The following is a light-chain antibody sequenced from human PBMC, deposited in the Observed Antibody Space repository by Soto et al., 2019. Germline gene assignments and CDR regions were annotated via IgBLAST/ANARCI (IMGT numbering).Light chain of an antibody. V-gene: IGKV3-11*01. Sequence: EIVLTQSPGALSLSPGERATLSCWASESVSDYLAWYQQKPGLAPRLLIHGATKRTSGTPDRFSGTGSGTAFTLAISRLEPEDFAVYYCQQRSNWPLTFGGGTKVEIK. CDR1: ESVSDY. CDR3: QQRSNWPLT. J-gene: IGKJ4*01. CDR2: GAT.